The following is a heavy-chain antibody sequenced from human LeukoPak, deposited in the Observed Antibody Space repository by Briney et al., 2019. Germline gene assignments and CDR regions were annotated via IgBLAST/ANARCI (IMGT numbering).Heavy chain of an antibody. CDR2: ISSSGSTI. Sequence: PGGSLRLSCAASGFTFSSYEMNWVRQAPGKGLEWVSYISSSGSTIYYADSVKGRFTISRDNAKNSLYLQMNSLRAEDTAVYYCAMVAGTGGYYYYYMDVWGKGTTVTISS. J-gene: IGHJ6*03. D-gene: IGHD6-19*01. CDR3: AMVAGTGGYYYYYMDV. V-gene: IGHV3-48*03. CDR1: GFTFSSYE.